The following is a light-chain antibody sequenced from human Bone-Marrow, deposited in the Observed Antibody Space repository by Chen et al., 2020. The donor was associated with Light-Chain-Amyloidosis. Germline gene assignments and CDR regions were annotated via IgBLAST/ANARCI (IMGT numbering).Light chain of an antibody. J-gene: IGLJ3*02. V-gene: IGLV6-57*01. CDR1: SGSVATNY. CDR2: EDD. Sequence: NFMLTQPHSVSQSPGKTVIISCTRSSGSVATNYVQLYQQRPGSSPTTVIYEDDQRPSGVPHRFSGSIDMSHISAPLTRSGLKPEDEADYYCQSYQDSSQGVLGGGTKLT. CDR3: QSYQDSSQGV.